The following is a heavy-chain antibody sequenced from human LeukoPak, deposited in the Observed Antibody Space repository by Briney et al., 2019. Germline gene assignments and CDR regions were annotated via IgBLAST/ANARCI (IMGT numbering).Heavy chain of an antibody. D-gene: IGHD1-1*01. J-gene: IGHJ4*02. CDR3: ARSLTTLTYEGY. CDR2: INSGSTYT. CDR1: GGSISSSS. V-gene: IGHV3-21*01. Sequence: KTSETLSLTCTVSGGSISSSSYYWGWIRQPPGKGLEWVSSINSGSTYTYYTESVKGRFTVSRDNAKNSLFLQMNSLRAEDTAIYYCARSLTTLTYEGYWGQGTLVTVSS.